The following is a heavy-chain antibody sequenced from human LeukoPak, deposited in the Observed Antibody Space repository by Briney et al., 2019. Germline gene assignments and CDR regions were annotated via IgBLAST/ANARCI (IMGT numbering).Heavy chain of an antibody. CDR1: GDSISSYY. CDR3: AAGDPIYFEY. CDR2: VYYSGST. V-gene: IGHV4-59*08. J-gene: IGHJ4*02. D-gene: IGHD4-17*01. Sequence: PSETLSLTCSVSGDSISSYYWSWIRQPPGKGLEWIGYVYYSGSTNYNPSLKSRVTISLDTSKNQFPLKLSSVIAADTAVYYCAAGDPIYFEYWGQGILVTVSS.